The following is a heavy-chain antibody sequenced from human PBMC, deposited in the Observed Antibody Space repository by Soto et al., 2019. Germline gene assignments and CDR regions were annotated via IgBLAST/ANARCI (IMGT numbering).Heavy chain of an antibody. CDR3: ARDSGNYSHDY. CDR2: INPGGDRP. Sequence: QVQLVQSGAEVKKPGASVTVSCRASGYTFTTYHMHWVRQAPGQGLEWMGQINPGGDRPDYAHKFRCRVTMTRDTSTNTDYMELRGLRSDDTAIYYCARDSGNYSHDYWGQGTLVTVSS. D-gene: IGHD1-26*01. V-gene: IGHV1-46*01. J-gene: IGHJ4*02. CDR1: GYTFTTYH.